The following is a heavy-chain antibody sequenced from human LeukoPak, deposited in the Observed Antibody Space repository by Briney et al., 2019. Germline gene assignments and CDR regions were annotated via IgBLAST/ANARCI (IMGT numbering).Heavy chain of an antibody. D-gene: IGHD3-22*01. CDR3: ARELAYYYDSSGLDY. CDR1: GFTFSSYS. CDR2: ISSSSSYI. V-gene: IGHV3-21*01. Sequence: NPGGSLRLSCAASGFTFSSYSMNWVRQAPGKGLEWVSSISSSSSYIYYADSVKGRFTISRDNVKNSLYLQMNSLRAEDTAVYYCARELAYYYDSSGLDYWGQGTLVTVSS. J-gene: IGHJ4*02.